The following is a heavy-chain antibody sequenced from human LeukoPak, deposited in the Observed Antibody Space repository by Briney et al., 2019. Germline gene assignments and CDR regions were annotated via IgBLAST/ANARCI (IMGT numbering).Heavy chain of an antibody. J-gene: IGHJ4*02. CDR2: IYYSGST. CDR3: ARVGADLTGTPFDY. V-gene: IGHV4-31*02. D-gene: IGHD1/OR15-1a*01. Sequence: LRLSCAASGFTFSSYHMNWVRQHPGKGLEWIGYIYYSGSTYYNPSLKSRVTISVDTSKNQFSLKLSSVTAADTAVYYCARVGADLTGTPFDYWGQGTLVTVSS. CDR1: GFTFSSYH.